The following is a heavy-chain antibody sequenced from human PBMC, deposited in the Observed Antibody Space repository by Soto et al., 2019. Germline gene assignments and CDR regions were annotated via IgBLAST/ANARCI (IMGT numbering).Heavy chain of an antibody. Sequence: ASVKVSCKASGYTFTGYYMHWVRQAPGQGLEWMGWINPNSGGTNYAQKFQGRVTMTRDTSISTAYMELSRLRSDDTAVYYCARGVPAAIRQYYYYGMDVWGQGTTVTVS. V-gene: IGHV1-2*02. J-gene: IGHJ6*02. CDR2: INPNSGGT. D-gene: IGHD2-2*01. CDR1: GYTFTGYY. CDR3: ARGVPAAIRQYYYYGMDV.